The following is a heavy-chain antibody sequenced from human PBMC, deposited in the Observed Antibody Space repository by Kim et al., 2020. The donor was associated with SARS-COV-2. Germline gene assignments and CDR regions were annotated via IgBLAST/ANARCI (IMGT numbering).Heavy chain of an antibody. J-gene: IGHJ4*02. Sequence: VKGRFTISRDNSKNTLYLQMNSLRAEDTAVYYCARDAYSAMVRGVIEIDYWGQGTLVTVSS. V-gene: IGHV3-30*07. D-gene: IGHD3-10*01. CDR3: ARDAYSAMVRGVIEIDY.